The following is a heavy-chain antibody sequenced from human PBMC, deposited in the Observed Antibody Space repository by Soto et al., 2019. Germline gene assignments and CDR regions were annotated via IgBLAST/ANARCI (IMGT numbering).Heavy chain of an antibody. V-gene: IGHV3-33*01. CDR3: ARGQGYYYYYRDV. CDR2: IWYDGSNK. J-gene: IGHJ6*03. Sequence: QVQLVESGGGVVQPGRSLRLSCAASGFTFSSYGMHWVRQAPGKGLEWVTIIWYDGSNKYYADSVKGRFTISRDNSKNTLYLQMNSLRAEDTAVYYCARGQGYYYYYRDVWGKGTTVTVSS. CDR1: GFTFSSYG. D-gene: IGHD3-22*01.